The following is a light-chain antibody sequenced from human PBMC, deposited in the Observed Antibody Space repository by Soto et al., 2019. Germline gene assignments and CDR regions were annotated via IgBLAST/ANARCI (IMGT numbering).Light chain of an antibody. CDR2: SAS. V-gene: IGKV3-15*01. Sequence: EVVMTQSPVALSVSPGEGATLSCRASQSVGLSLAWYQAKSGQAPRLLMYSASTRATGVPARFSGSGSATDFTLIISSLQSEDFAVYYCKQYYYWPLTFGGGTKV. CDR3: KQYYYWPLT. CDR1: QSVGLS. J-gene: IGKJ4*01.